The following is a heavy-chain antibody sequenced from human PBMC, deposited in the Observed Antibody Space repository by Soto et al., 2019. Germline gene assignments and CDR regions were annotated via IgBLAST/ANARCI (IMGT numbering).Heavy chain of an antibody. CDR1: GGSFSGYY. CDR2: INHSGST. V-gene: IGHV4-34*01. J-gene: IGHJ6*02. CDR3: ARLERDFLSGYYIRGENYYYYYGMDV. D-gene: IGHD3-3*01. Sequence: SETLSLTCAVYGGSFSGYYWSWIRQPPGKGLEWIGEINHSGSTNYNPSLKSRVTISVDTSKNQFSLKLSSVTAADTAVYYCARLERDFLSGYYIRGENYYYYYGMDVWGQGTTVTVSS.